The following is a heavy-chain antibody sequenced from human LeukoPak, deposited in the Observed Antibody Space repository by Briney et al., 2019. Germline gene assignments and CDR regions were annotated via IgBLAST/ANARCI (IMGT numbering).Heavy chain of an antibody. Sequence: GGSLRLSCAASGFTFSRDWVYWVRQAPGKGLVWLSRINSDGSSTAYADSVKGRFTISRDNAKNTLFLQMNSLRAEETAVYYRAKSAGDYYDSSGYYHRPLGYWGQGTLVTVSS. V-gene: IGHV3-74*01. CDR3: AKSAGDYYDSSGYYHRPLGY. CDR1: GFTFSRDW. D-gene: IGHD3-22*01. J-gene: IGHJ4*02. CDR2: INSDGSST.